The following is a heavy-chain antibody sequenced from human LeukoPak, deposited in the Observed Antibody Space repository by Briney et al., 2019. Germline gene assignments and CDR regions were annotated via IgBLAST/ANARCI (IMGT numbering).Heavy chain of an antibody. CDR2: INSGGTTT. V-gene: IGHV3-21*06. CDR3: LRGDSRDF. J-gene: IGHJ4*02. D-gene: IGHD3-22*01. Sequence: GGSLRLSCAASGFTFSDYWMHWVRQAPGKGLEWVASINSGGTTTHYAFSVKGRFTISRDNAQNVLYLQMNGLRGDDAAVYYCLRGDSRDFWGQGTLVTVSS. CDR1: GFTFSDYW.